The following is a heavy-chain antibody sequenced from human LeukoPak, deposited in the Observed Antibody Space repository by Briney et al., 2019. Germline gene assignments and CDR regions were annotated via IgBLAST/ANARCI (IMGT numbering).Heavy chain of an antibody. CDR1: GFTFSHYG. Sequence: TAGSLRLSCEVSGFTFSHYGMHWDRQAPGKGLEWVADIWSDATNQYYAASVKGRFTISRANFKNTVSLQMHSLRAEDTAIYSRERDAQRGFDYSNSLEHWGQGTLVTVSS. J-gene: IGHJ4*02. V-gene: IGHV3-33*01. CDR3: ERDAQRGFDYSNSLEH. CDR2: IWSDATNQ. D-gene: IGHD4-11*01.